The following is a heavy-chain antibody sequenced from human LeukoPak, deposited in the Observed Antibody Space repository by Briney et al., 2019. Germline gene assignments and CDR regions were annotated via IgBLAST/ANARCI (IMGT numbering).Heavy chain of an antibody. D-gene: IGHD1-26*01. CDR3: ARGLSGTCPELRWWFDP. CDR2: TYYMSKWYY. Sequence: SQTLSLTCAISGDSVSSNSAAWNWLRQSPSRGLEWLGSTYYMSKWYYDYAVSVKSRITINQDTSKNHFSLLLNSVTPEDTAVYYCARGLSGTCPELRWWFDPGGQGTGVTVSS. V-gene: IGHV6-1*01. CDR1: GDSVSSNSAA. J-gene: IGHJ5*02.